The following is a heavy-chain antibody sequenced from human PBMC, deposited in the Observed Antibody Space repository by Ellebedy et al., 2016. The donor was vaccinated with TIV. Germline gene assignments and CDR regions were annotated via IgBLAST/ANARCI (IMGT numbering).Heavy chain of an antibody. D-gene: IGHD3-16*01. CDR2: ISTNGAII. J-gene: IGHJ6*02. CDR3: ARGKTYVYYGMDV. Sequence: PSETLSLTCAASGFTLNNYDMNWARQAPGTGLEWIAYISTNGAIIAYADSVKGRFTISRDNVKNTLYLQMNSLGAEYTDVYYCARGKTYVYYGMDVWGQGTTVTVSS. V-gene: IGHV3-48*03. CDR1: GFTLNNYD.